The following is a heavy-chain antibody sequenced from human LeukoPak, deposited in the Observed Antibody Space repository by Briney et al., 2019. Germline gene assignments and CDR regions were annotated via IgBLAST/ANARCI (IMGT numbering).Heavy chain of an antibody. J-gene: IGHJ4*02. Sequence: GGSLRLSCAASGFTVSGNYMSWVRQAPGKGLEWVSAISGSGGSTYYADSVKGRFTISRDNSKNTLYLQMNSLRAEDTAVYYCAKDRETYDSSGYWDYWGQGTLVTVSS. CDR3: AKDRETYDSSGYWDY. D-gene: IGHD3-22*01. CDR1: GFTVSGNY. CDR2: ISGSGGST. V-gene: IGHV3-23*01.